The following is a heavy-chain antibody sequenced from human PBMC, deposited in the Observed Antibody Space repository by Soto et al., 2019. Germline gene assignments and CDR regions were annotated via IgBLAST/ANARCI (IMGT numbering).Heavy chain of an antibody. Sequence: SVKVSCKASGGTFSSYAISWVRQAPGQGLEWMGGIIPIFGTANYAQKFQGRVTITADESTSTAYMELSSLRSEDTAVYYCASRIRSDCSSTSCYLKTWGQGTLVTVSS. CDR3: ASRIRSDCSSTSCYLKT. J-gene: IGHJ5*02. CDR1: GGTFSSYA. V-gene: IGHV1-69*13. D-gene: IGHD2-2*01. CDR2: IIPIFGTA.